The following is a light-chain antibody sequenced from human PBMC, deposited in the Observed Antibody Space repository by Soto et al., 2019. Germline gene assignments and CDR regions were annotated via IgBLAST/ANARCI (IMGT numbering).Light chain of an antibody. CDR3: DSYTSNGPYV. V-gene: IGLV2-14*03. CDR1: SSVVGGYNF. J-gene: IGLJ1*01. CDR2: DVS. Sequence: TQPGPGSGVAGQASTITRTGNSSVVGGYNFVSWYQHHPGKAPKVMIYDVSNRPSGVSNRFSGSKSGNTASLTISGLQAEDEADYYCDSYTSNGPYVFGTGTKVTVL.